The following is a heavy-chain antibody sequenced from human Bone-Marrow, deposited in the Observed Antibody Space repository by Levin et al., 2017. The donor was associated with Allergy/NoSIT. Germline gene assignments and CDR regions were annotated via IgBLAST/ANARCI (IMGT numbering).Heavy chain of an antibody. CDR1: GYTFSSNY. CDR2: INPSGGST. J-gene: IGHJ6*02. V-gene: IGHV1-46*01. Sequence: GPVKVSCKASGYTFSSNYIHWVRQAPGQGLEWMGIINPSGGSTSYAQKFQGRVTMTRDTSTSTVYMELSRLRSEDTAVYYCARDRYSSSSHDARGYHDYGMDVWGQGTTVTVSS. D-gene: IGHD6-6*01. CDR3: ARDRYSSSSHDARGYHDYGMDV.